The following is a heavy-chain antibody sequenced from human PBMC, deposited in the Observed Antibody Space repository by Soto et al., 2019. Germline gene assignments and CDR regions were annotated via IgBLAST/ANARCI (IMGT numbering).Heavy chain of an antibody. V-gene: IGHV1-69*02. CDR3: AKGADSSGSESAFDL. CDR2: IIPILDIT. Sequence: QVQLVQSGAEVKKPGSSVKVSCKTSGGTFSAYPFNWVRQAPGQGLEWMGRIIPILDITDYSQNFQGRVTITADKSTNTAYMDLTSLRSEDTAMYFCAKGADSSGSESAFDLWGQGILITVSS. J-gene: IGHJ3*01. CDR1: GGTFSAYP. D-gene: IGHD3-22*01.